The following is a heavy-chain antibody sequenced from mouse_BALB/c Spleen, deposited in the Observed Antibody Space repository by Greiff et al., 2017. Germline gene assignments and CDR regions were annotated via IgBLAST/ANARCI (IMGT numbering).Heavy chain of an antibody. D-gene: IGHD1-1*01. CDR2: ISSGSSTI. J-gene: IGHJ4*01. Sequence: EVQRVESGGGLVQPGGSRKLSCAASGFTFSSFGMHWVRQAPEKGLEWVAYISSGSSTIYYADTVKGRFTISRDNPKNTLFLQMTSLRSEDTAMYYCARGPNYERYYAMDYWGQGTSVTVSS. CDR1: GFTFSSFG. CDR3: ARGPNYERYYAMDY. V-gene: IGHV5-17*02.